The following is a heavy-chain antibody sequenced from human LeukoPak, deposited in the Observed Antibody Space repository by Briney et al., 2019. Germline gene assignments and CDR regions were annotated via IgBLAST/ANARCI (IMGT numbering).Heavy chain of an antibody. D-gene: IGHD4-17*01. CDR1: GYRFTNYW. CDR2: IYPGDSDT. Sequence: GESLKISCKGSGYRFTNYWIGWMRQMPGKGLEWMGIIYPGDSDTRYSPSFQGQVTISADKSISTAYLQWSSLKASDTAMYHCARHDSGDYNWFDPWGQGTLVTVSS. CDR3: ARHDSGDYNWFDP. V-gene: IGHV5-51*01. J-gene: IGHJ5*02.